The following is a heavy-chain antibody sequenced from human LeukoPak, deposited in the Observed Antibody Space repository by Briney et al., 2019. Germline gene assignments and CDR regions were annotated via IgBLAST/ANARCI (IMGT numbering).Heavy chain of an antibody. J-gene: IGHJ3*02. Sequence: MPSETLSLTCTVSGGSISSYYWSWIRQPPVKGLEWIGYIYYSGSTNYNPSLKSRVTISVDTSKNQFSLKLSSVTAADTAVYYCARQVFAGGNDAFDIWGQGTMVTVSS. CDR2: IYYSGST. CDR1: GGSISSYY. CDR3: ARQVFAGGNDAFDI. V-gene: IGHV4-59*08.